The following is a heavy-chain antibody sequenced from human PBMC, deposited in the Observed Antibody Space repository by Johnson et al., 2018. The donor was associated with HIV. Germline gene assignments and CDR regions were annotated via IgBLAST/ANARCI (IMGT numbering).Heavy chain of an antibody. CDR2: IQSKTAGGTT. D-gene: IGHD3-22*01. V-gene: IGHV3-15*01. CDR1: GFTFSYYA. Sequence: EVQLVESGGGVVQPGRSLRLSCAASGFTFSYYAIFWVRQAPGKGLEWVGRIQSKTAGGTTDYAAPVKGRFTFSRDDSKNTLYLQMNSLRAGDTAVYYCARGLSSGYSGYAFDIWGQGTMVTVSS. J-gene: IGHJ3*02. CDR3: ARGLSSGYSGYAFDI.